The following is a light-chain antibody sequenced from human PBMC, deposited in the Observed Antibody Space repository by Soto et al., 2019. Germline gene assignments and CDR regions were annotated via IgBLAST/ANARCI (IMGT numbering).Light chain of an antibody. J-gene: IGKJ2*01. CDR2: DAF. V-gene: IGKV3-11*01. Sequence: EDVLTQSPATLSLSPGERAILSCRASQSISKYLAWYQQKPGQAPGLLIDDAFNRAAGIPARFSGSGSGTDFTLTISSLEAEDFAVYYCQQRSNWPPGTTFGQGTKLEIK. CDR3: QQRSNWPPGTT. CDR1: QSISKY.